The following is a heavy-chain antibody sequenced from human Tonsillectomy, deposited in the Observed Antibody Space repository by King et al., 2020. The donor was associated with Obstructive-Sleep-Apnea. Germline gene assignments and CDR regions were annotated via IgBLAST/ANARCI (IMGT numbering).Heavy chain of an antibody. V-gene: IGHV4-59*01. Sequence: VQLQESGPGLVKPSETLSLTCTVSGGSISSYYWSWIRQPPGKGLGWIGYIYYSGSTNYNPSPKSRVTISVDTSKNQFSPKRSPVTAADTAVYYCARRRHVVVDDVKRLLGLRSNWYFDLWGRGTLVTVSS. D-gene: IGHD2-15*01. CDR2: IYYSGST. CDR1: GGSISSYY. J-gene: IGHJ2*01. CDR3: ARRRHVVVDDVKRLLGLRSNWYFDL.